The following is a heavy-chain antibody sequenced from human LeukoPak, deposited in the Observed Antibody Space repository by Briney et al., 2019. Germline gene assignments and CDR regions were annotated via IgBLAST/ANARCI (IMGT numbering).Heavy chain of an antibody. CDR1: GGSISSSSYY. Sequence: SETLSLTCTVSGGSISSSSYYWGWIRQPPGKGLEWIGSIYYSGSTYYNPSLKSRVTISVDTSKNQFSLKLSSVTAADTAVYYCARYGPYDSSGYYYMAFYYYYGMDVWGQGTTVTVSS. CDR2: IYYSGST. V-gene: IGHV4-39*01. J-gene: IGHJ6*02. D-gene: IGHD3-22*01. CDR3: ARYGPYDSSGYYYMAFYYYYGMDV.